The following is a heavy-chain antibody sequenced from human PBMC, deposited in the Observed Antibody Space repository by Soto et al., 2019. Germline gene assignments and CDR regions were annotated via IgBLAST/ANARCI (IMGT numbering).Heavy chain of an antibody. CDR1: GFTFSSYG. CDR3: ARDTDIVVVPAASYYYYGMDV. CDR2: IWYDGSNK. Sequence: GSLRLSCAASGFTFSSYGMHWVRQAPGKGLEWVAVIWYDGSNKYYADSVKGRFTISRDNSKNTLYLQMNSLRAEDTAVYYCARDTDIVVVPAASYYYYGMDVWGQGTTVTVSS. J-gene: IGHJ6*02. V-gene: IGHV3-33*01. D-gene: IGHD2-2*01.